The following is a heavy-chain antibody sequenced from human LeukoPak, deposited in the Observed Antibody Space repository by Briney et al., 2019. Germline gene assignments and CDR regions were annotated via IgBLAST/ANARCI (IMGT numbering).Heavy chain of an antibody. CDR2: IYTSGST. Sequence: PSETLSLTCTVSGGSVSSYYWSWIRQPAGKGLEWIGRIYTSGSTNYNPSLKSRVTMSVDTSKNQFSLKLSSVTAADTAVYYCARGDIVVVPAALNDYYYMDVWGKGTTVTVSS. CDR3: ARGDIVVVPAALNDYYYMDV. CDR1: GGSVSSYY. D-gene: IGHD2-2*01. V-gene: IGHV4-4*07. J-gene: IGHJ6*03.